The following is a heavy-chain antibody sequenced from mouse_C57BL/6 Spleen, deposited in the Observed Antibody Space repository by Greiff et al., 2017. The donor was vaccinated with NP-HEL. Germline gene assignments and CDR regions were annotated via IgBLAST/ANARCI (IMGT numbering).Heavy chain of an antibody. D-gene: IGHD1-1*01. CDR3: ARHDYYGSSYDFDY. CDR2: ISSGGSYT. CDR1: GFTFSSYG. J-gene: IGHJ2*01. Sequence: EVQGVESGGDLVKPGGSLKLSCAASGFTFSSYGMSWVRQTPDKRLGWVATISSGGSYTYYPDSVKGRFTISRDNAKNTLYLQMSSLKSEDTAMYYCARHDYYGSSYDFDYWGQGTTLTVSS. V-gene: IGHV5-6*01.